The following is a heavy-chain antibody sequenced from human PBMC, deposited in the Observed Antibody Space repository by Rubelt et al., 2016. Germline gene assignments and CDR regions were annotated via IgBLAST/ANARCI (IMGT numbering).Heavy chain of an antibody. D-gene: IGHD5-18*01. CDR2: INHSGST. Sequence: LDEGGAGLLKPSETLSLTCAVYGGSFSGYYWSWIRQPPGKGLEWIGEINHSGSTNYNPSLKSRVTISVDTSKNQFSLKLSSVTAADTAVYYCATIQLGSRRHFDYWGQGTLVTVSS. V-gene: IGHV4-34*01. J-gene: IGHJ4*02. CDR1: GGSFSGYY. CDR3: ATIQLGSRRHFDY.